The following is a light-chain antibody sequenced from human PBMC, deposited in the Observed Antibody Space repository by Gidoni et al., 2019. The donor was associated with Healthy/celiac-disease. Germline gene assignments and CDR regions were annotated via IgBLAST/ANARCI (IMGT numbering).Light chain of an antibody. Sequence: DIQMTQSPSTLSASVGDRVTITCRASQSISSWLAWYQQKPGKAPKLLIDKASSLESGVPSRFSGSGSETEFTLSIINLQPDDFATYYCQQYNSYSTFGQGTKLEIK. CDR3: QQYNSYST. CDR1: QSISSW. J-gene: IGKJ2*01. V-gene: IGKV1-5*03. CDR2: KAS.